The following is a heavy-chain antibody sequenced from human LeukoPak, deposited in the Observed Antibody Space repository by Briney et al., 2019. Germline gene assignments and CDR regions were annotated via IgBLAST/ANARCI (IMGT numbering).Heavy chain of an antibody. D-gene: IGHD4-17*01. CDR2: ISYDGSNK. V-gene: IGHV3-30*03. J-gene: IGHJ4*02. CDR1: GFTFSSYG. CDR3: AVQVGDFDY. Sequence: GGSLRLSCAASGFTFSSYGMHWVRQAPGKGLEWVAVISYDGSNKYYADSVKGRFTISRDNSKNTLYLQMNSLRAEDTAVYYCAVQVGDFDYWGQGTLVTVSS.